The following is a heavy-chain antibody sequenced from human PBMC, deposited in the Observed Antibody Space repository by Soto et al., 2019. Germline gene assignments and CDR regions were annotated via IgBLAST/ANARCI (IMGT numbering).Heavy chain of an antibody. V-gene: IGHV4-34*01. CDR3: ARRRSSSLFSYYYYGMDV. J-gene: IGHJ6*02. D-gene: IGHD6-6*01. CDR1: GGSFSGYY. CDR2: INHSGST. Sequence: SETLSLTCAVYGGSFSGYYWSWIRQPPGKGLEWIGEINHSGSTNYNPSLKSRVTISVDTSKNQFSLKLSSVTAADTAVYYCARRRSSSLFSYYYYGMDVWGQGTTVTVSS.